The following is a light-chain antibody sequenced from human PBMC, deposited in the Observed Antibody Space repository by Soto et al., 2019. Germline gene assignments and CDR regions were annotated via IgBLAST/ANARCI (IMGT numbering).Light chain of an antibody. CDR1: QSVNIY. CDR3: QQYGSSPWT. V-gene: IGKV3D-15*01. CDR2: GAS. Sequence: EIVMTQSPATLSVSPGERATLSCRASQSVNIYLAWYQQKPGQAPRLLIFGASSRATGIPARFSGSGSGTEFNLTISSLQSEDFEVYYCQQYGSSPWTFGQGTKVDIK. J-gene: IGKJ1*01.